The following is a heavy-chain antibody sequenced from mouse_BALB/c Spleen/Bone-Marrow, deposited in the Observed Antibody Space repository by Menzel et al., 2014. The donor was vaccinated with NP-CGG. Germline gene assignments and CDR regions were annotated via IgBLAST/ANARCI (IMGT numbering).Heavy chain of an antibody. CDR3: ARDYDYGCAY. D-gene: IGHD2-4*01. Sequence: EVNLVESGPVLVKPGASVKISCKASGYSFTDYYMHWVQQRHGKSLEWIGRVNPNNGGTNYNQKFKGKAIFTVDKSSSTAYMELRSLTSEDSAVYFCARDYDYGCAYWGQGTLVTVSA. V-gene: IGHV1-26*01. CDR1: GYSFTDYY. CDR2: VNPNNGGT. J-gene: IGHJ3*01.